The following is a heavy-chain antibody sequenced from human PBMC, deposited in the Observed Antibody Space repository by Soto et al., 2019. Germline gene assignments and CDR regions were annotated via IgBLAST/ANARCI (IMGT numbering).Heavy chain of an antibody. CDR2: INPNSGGT. V-gene: IGHV1-2*04. CDR1: GYTFTGYY. Sequence: EASVKVSCKASGYTFTGYYMHWVRQAPGQGLEWMGWINPNSGGTNYAQKFQGWVTMTRDTSISTAYMELSRLRSDDTAVYYCARVYYYDSSGPLGYWGQGTLVTVSS. J-gene: IGHJ4*02. D-gene: IGHD3-22*01. CDR3: ARVYYYDSSGPLGY.